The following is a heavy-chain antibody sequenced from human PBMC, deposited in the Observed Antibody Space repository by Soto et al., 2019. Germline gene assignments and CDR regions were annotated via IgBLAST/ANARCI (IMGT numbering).Heavy chain of an antibody. D-gene: IGHD6-25*01. J-gene: IGHJ6*02. CDR2: IWSDASNK. Sequence: GGSLRLSCAASGFSFSNHGMHWVRQAPGKGLEWVAAIWSDASNKYYADSGKGRFTISRDNSKNTLYLQMNTLRAEDTAVYYCATDGFNKPGYYYGMGVWGQGTTVTVSS. CDR1: GFSFSNHG. V-gene: IGHV3-33*03. CDR3: ATDGFNKPGYYYGMGV.